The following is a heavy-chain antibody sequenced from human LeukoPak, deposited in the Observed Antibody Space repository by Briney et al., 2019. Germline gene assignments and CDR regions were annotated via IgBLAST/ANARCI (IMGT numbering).Heavy chain of an antibody. Sequence: GGSLRLSCAASGFTFSRHAIHWVRQAPGKGLEWVAVISYDGSTTYYSDSVKGRFTISRDNSKNTLYLQMNSLRAEDTALYYCAKGLERESRLDSWGQGTLVTVSS. V-gene: IGHV3-30*04. J-gene: IGHJ4*02. CDR1: GFTFSRHA. CDR3: AKGLERESRLDS. D-gene: IGHD1-1*01. CDR2: ISYDGSTT.